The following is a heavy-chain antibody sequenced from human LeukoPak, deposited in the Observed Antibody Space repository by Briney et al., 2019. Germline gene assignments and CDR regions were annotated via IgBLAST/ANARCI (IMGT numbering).Heavy chain of an antibody. Sequence: ASVKVSCKASGYTFTGYYMHWVRQAPGQGLEWMGWINPNSGGTNYAQKFQGRVTMTRNTSISTAYMELSSLRSEDTAVYYCARALISYYYGMDVWGQGTTVTVSS. CDR1: GYTFTGYY. CDR3: ARALISYYYGMDV. J-gene: IGHJ6*02. V-gene: IGHV1-2*02. CDR2: INPNSGGT.